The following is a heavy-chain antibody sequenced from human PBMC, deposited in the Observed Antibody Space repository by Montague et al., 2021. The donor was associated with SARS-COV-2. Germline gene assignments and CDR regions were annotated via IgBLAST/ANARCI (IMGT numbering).Heavy chain of an antibody. CDR3: ARGDRTGWQTDY. CDR2: INTAGDT. V-gene: IGHV3-13*04. CDR1: GFTFSSYD. Sequence: LILSFAASGFTFSSYDMHWVRQATGKGLECVSIINTAGDTYYPGSVKGRFTISRDNAKNSLYLQMNSLRAGDTAVYYCARGDRTGWQTDYWGQGTLVTVSS. J-gene: IGHJ4*02. D-gene: IGHD6-19*01.